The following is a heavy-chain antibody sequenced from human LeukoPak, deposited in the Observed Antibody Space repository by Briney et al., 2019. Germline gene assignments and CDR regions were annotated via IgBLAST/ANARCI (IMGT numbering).Heavy chain of an antibody. Sequence: GESLQISCKGSGYSFTSYWIGWVRQLPGKGLEGMGIIYPGDSDTRYSPSFQGQVTISADKSISTAYLQWSSLKASDTAMYYCARPEGYGGNSGGFDYWGQGTLVTVSS. V-gene: IGHV5-51*01. J-gene: IGHJ4*02. CDR1: GYSFTSYW. CDR2: IYPGDSDT. D-gene: IGHD4-23*01. CDR3: ARPEGYGGNSGGFDY.